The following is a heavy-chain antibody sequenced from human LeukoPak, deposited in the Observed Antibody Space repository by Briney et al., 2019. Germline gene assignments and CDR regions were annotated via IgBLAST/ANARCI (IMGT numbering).Heavy chain of an antibody. CDR1: GYTFTSYG. CDR2: ISAYNGNT. J-gene: IGHJ6*02. Sequence: ASVKVSCKASGYTFTSYGISWVRQAPGQGLEWMGWISAYNGNTNYAQKLQGRVTMTTDTSTSTAYMELRSLRSDDTAVYYCARLPAYGDYYYGMDVWGQGTTVTVSS. D-gene: IGHD4-17*01. CDR3: ARLPAYGDYYYGMDV. V-gene: IGHV1-18*01.